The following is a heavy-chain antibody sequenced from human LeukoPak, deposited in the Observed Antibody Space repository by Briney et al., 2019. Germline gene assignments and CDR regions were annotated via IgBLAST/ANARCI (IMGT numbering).Heavy chain of an antibody. CDR1: GFPFSSYV. CDR3: ARDLGLTYGYFDY. CDR2: ISYDGSKK. J-gene: IGHJ4*02. D-gene: IGHD3-16*01. Sequence: PGRSLTLSCAASGFPFSSYVMHWVRQASGKGLEWVAVISYDGSKKYYTDSVKGRFSISRDNSKNTLYLQMNSLRTEDTAVYYCARDLGLTYGYFDYWGQGTLVPVSS. V-gene: IGHV3-30-3*01.